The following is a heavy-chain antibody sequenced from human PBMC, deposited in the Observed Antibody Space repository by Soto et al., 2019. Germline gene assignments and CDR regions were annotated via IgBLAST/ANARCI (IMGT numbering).Heavy chain of an antibody. D-gene: IGHD3-3*01. CDR1: GGSISSSSYY. Sequence: QLQLQESGPGLVKPSETLSLTCTVSGGSISSSSYYWGWIRQPPGKGLEWIGSIYYSGSTYYNPSLKSRVTISVDTSKNQFSLKLSSVTAADTAVYYCARLMSLFGVVSYYYYYGMDVWGQGTTVTVSS. CDR2: IYYSGST. CDR3: ARLMSLFGVVSYYYYYGMDV. J-gene: IGHJ6*02. V-gene: IGHV4-39*01.